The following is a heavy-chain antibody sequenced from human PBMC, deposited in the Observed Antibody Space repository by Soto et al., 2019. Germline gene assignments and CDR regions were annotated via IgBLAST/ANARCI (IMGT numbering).Heavy chain of an antibody. CDR1: GGSMSRYF. J-gene: IGHJ3*02. CDR2: IYYSRTT. Sequence: PSETLSLPCIVSGGSMSRYFWRWIRQPPGKGLEWIGYIYYSRTTNYNPSLKSRVTTSLDTSTNQLSLQLVSLTAADTAFYYCAQGRGGPVDAFVIWG. CDR3: AQGRGGPVDAFVI. V-gene: IGHV4-59*01. D-gene: IGHD1-26*01.